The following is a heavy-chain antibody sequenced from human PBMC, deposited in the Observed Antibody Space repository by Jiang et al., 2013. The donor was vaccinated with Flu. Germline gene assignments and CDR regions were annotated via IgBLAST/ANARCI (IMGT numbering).Heavy chain of an antibody. CDR3: ARDKGYDFQEIFDY. Sequence: TLSLTCTVSGGSISSGSYYWSWIRQPAGKGLEWIGRIYTSGSTNYNPSLKSRVTISVDTSKNQFSLKLSSVTAADTAVYYCARDKGYDFQEIFDYWGQGTLVTVSS. D-gene: IGHD2/OR15-2a*01. CDR1: GGSISSGSYY. CDR2: IYTSGST. V-gene: IGHV4-61*02. J-gene: IGHJ4*02.